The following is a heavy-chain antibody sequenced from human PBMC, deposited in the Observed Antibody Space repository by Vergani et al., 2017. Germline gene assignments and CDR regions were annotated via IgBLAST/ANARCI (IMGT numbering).Heavy chain of an antibody. CDR3: AKATTPNDYSNYLPYDY. CDR2: IWYDGSNK. J-gene: IGHJ4*02. D-gene: IGHD4-11*01. V-gene: IGHV3-33*06. Sequence: QVQLVESGGGVVQPGRSLRLSCAASGFTFSSYGMHWVRQAPGKGVEWVAVIWYDGSNKYYADTVKGRFTISRDNSKNTLYLQINSLRAEDTAVYYCAKATTPNDYSNYLPYDYWGQGTLVTVSS. CDR1: GFTFSSYG.